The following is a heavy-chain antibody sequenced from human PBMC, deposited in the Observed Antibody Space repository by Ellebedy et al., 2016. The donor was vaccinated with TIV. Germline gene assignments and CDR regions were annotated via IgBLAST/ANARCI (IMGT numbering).Heavy chain of an antibody. V-gene: IGHV4-61*08. Sequence: SETLSLTXSVSDGSVTNRGYYWSWIRQPPGKGLEWIGYIYSSGTTNYNPSLKSRVTISIDTSKNQFSLKLSSLTAADTAVYYCARRGGAVASHFYFDYWGQGTLVTVSS. J-gene: IGHJ4*02. CDR2: IYSSGTT. CDR1: DGSVTNRGYY. D-gene: IGHD6-19*01. CDR3: ARRGGAVASHFYFDY.